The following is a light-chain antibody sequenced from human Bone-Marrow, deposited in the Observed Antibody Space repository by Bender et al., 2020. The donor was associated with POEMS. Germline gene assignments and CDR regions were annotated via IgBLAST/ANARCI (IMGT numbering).Light chain of an antibody. CDR3: QVWDYSTDHVI. CDR1: NIGSKT. J-gene: IGLJ2*01. Sequence: SYVLTQPPSVSVAPGQTARITCGGNNIGSKTFHWYQQKPGQAPVLVVYDDSDRPSGIPERFSGSNSGNTATLTISRVEAGDEADYYCQVWDYSTDHVIFGGGTKLTVL. V-gene: IGLV3-21*02. CDR2: DDS.